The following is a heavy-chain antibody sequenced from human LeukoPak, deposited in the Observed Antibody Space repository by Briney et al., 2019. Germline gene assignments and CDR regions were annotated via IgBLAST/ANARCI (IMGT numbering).Heavy chain of an antibody. CDR1: GYTLTGYY. J-gene: IGHJ5*02. CDR3: ARDRDSSGWATHWFDP. D-gene: IGHD6-19*01. V-gene: IGHV1-2*02. Sequence: ASVEVSCKASGYTLTGYYMHWVRQAPGQGLEWMGWMNPNSGGTKYAQKFQGRVTMTRDTSISTAYMELSRLRSDDTAMYYCARDRDSSGWATHWFDPWGQGTLVTVSS. CDR2: MNPNSGGT.